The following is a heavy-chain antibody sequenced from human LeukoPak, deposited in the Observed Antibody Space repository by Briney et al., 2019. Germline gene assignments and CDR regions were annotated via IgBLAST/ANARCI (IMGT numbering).Heavy chain of an antibody. V-gene: IGHV3-21*01. CDR2: ISSSSSYI. Sequence: GGSLRLSCAASGFTFSSYSMNWVRQAPGKGLEWVSSISSSSSYIYYADSVKGRFTISRDNAKNTLYLQMNSLRAEDTAVYYCAREYYDFWSGYYLYYYYGMGVWGQGTTVTVSS. CDR3: AREYYDFWSGYYLYYYYGMGV. CDR1: GFTFSSYS. J-gene: IGHJ6*02. D-gene: IGHD3-3*01.